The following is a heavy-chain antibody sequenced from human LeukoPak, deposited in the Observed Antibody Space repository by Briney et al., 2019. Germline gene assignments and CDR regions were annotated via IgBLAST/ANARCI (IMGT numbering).Heavy chain of an antibody. V-gene: IGHV3-23*02. CDR2: ISASGGDT. CDR1: GFTLSSYA. Sequence: GGSLRLSCVASGFTLSSYAMIWVRQAPGEGLEWVSSISASGGDTYYVDSVMGRFTISRDNSKNTLYLQMNSLRAEDTAIYYRTKDPHAVVTPRLYWGQGILVTVSS. J-gene: IGHJ4*02. CDR3: TKDPHAVVTPRLY. D-gene: IGHD2-21*02.